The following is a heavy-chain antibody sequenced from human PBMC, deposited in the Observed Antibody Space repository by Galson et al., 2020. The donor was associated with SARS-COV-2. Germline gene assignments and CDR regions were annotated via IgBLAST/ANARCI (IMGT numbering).Heavy chain of an antibody. Sequence: KIGESLKISCKGSGYSFTSYWISWVRQMPGKGLEWMGRIDPSDSYTNYSPSFQGHVTISADKSISTAYLQWSSLKASDTAMYYCARRPNIVVVPAALDAFDIWGQGTMVTVSS. CDR1: GYSFTSYW. CDR3: ARRPNIVVVPAALDAFDI. J-gene: IGHJ3*02. V-gene: IGHV5-10-1*01. D-gene: IGHD2-2*01. CDR2: IDPSDSYT.